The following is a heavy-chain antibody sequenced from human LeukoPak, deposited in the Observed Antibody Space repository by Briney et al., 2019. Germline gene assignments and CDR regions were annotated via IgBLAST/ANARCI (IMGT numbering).Heavy chain of an antibody. J-gene: IGHJ4*02. CDR2: ISWNSGSI. Sequence: GGSLRPSCAASGFTFDDYAMHWVRQAPGRGLEWVSGISWNSGSIGYADSVKGRFTISRDNAKNSLYLQMNSLRAEDTALYYCAKAGRGRWYLDYWGQGTLVTVSS. D-gene: IGHD2-15*01. CDR3: AKAGRGRWYLDY. CDR1: GFTFDDYA. V-gene: IGHV3-9*01.